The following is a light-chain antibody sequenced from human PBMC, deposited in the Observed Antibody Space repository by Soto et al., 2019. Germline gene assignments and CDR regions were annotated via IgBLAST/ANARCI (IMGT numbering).Light chain of an antibody. Sequence: EIVLTQSPATLSLSPGERATLSCRASQSVSSYLAWYQQKPGQAPRLLIYDASNRATGIPARFSGSGSGTDFTLTISRLEPEDFAVYYCQQPGDTFGQGTKVEIK. J-gene: IGKJ1*01. CDR2: DAS. CDR1: QSVSSY. V-gene: IGKV3-11*01. CDR3: QQPGDT.